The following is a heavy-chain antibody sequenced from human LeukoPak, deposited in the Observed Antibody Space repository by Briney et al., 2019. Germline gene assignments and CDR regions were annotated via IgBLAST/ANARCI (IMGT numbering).Heavy chain of an antibody. V-gene: IGHV3-48*01. CDR1: GFTFSSYS. D-gene: IGHD4-17*01. CDR3: AKVPPSGLRDPFDY. J-gene: IGHJ4*02. CDR2: ISSSSSTI. Sequence: GGSLRLSCAASGFTFSSYSMNWVRQAPGKGLEWVSYISSSSSTIYYADSVKGRFTISRDNSKNTLYLQMNSLRAEDTAVYYCAKVPPSGLRDPFDYWGQGTLVTVSS.